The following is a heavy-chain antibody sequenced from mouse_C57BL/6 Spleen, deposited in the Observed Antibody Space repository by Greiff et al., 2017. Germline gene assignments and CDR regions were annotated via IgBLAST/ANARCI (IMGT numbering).Heavy chain of an antibody. V-gene: IGHV3-6*01. D-gene: IGHD2-1*01. CDR3: ARERYGNYYFDY. Sequence: EVKLQESGPGLVKPSQSLSLTCSVTGYSITSGYYWNWIRQFPGNKLEWMGYISYDGSNNYNPSLKNRISITRDTSKNQFFLKLNSVTTEDTATYYCARERYGNYYFDYWGQGTTLTVSS. CDR2: ISYDGSN. CDR1: GYSITSGYY. J-gene: IGHJ2*01.